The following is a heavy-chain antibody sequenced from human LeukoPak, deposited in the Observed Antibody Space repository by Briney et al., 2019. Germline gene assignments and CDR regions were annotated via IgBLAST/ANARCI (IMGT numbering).Heavy chain of an antibody. J-gene: IGHJ4*02. Sequence: GASVKASCKASGYTFTGYYMHWVRQAPGQGLEWMGWINPNSGGTNYAQKFQGRVTMTRDTSISTAYMELSRLRSDDTAVYYCARGGPDDFWSGYLIDYWGQGTLVTVSS. CDR1: GYTFTGYY. CDR2: INPNSGGT. D-gene: IGHD3-3*01. V-gene: IGHV1-2*02. CDR3: ARGGPDDFWSGYLIDY.